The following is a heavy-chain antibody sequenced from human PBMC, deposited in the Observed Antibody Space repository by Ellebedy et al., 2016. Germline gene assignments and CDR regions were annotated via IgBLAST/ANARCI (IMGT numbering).Heavy chain of an antibody. CDR3: AKWNGDWNAYDV. CDR1: GVSLSSDY. Sequence: SETLSLTCSVSGVSLSSDYWNWIRRPPGKGLEWIGFVFHTGATLYNPSLKSRVTMSVDTSKSQISLRLMSVTAADTAVYYCAKWNGDWNAYDVWGQGTMVTVSS. D-gene: IGHD1-1*01. J-gene: IGHJ3*01. CDR2: VFHTGAT. V-gene: IGHV4-59*01.